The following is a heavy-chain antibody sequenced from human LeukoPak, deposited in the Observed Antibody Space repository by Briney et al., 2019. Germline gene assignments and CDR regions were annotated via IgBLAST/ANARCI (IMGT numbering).Heavy chain of an antibody. CDR2: MNPNSGNT. Sequence: ASVKVSCKASGYTFTSYDINWVRQATGQGLEWMGWMNPNSGNTGYAQKFQGRVTMTRDTSISTAYMELSSLTSEDSAVYYCARGRGSGSDWRRFDYWGQGTLVTVSS. D-gene: IGHD6-19*01. CDR1: GYTFTSYD. J-gene: IGHJ4*02. CDR3: ARGRGSGSDWRRFDY. V-gene: IGHV1-8*01.